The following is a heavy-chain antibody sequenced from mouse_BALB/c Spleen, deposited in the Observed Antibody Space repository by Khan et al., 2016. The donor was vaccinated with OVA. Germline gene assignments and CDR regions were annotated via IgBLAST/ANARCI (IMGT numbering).Heavy chain of an antibody. D-gene: IGHD2-14*01. CDR2: IIPSNDYT. Sequence: QVRLQQSGAELARPGASVKMSCKASGYTFTTYTIHWVKQRPGQGLEWIGYIIPSNDYTNYNQKFKDRATLTADKSSSTAYMQLRSLTSEDSADYYCVREGAYYRSDGWFAYWGQGTLVTVSA. CDR3: VREGAYYRSDGWFAY. J-gene: IGHJ3*01. CDR1: GYTFTTYT. V-gene: IGHV1-4*01.